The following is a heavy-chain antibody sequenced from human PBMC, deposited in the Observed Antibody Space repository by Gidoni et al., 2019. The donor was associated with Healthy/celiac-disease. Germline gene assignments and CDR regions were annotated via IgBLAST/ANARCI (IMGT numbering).Heavy chain of an antibody. D-gene: IGHD6-19*01. Sequence: EVQLLESGGGLVQPGGSLRLSCAASGFTFSSYAMSWVRQAPGKGLEWVSAISGSGGSTYYADSVKGRFTISRDNSKNTLYLQMNSLRAEDTAVYYCAKDRQWLVLLEPTHLDYWGQGTLVTVSS. CDR1: GFTFSSYA. V-gene: IGHV3-23*01. J-gene: IGHJ4*02. CDR3: AKDRQWLVLLEPTHLDY. CDR2: ISGSGGST.